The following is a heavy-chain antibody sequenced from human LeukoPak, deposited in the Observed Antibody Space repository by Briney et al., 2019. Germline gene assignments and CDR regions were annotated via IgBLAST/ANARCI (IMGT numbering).Heavy chain of an antibody. CDR1: GFTFSSYA. Sequence: GGSLRLSCAASGFTFSSYAMHWVRQAPGKGLEWVAVISYDGSNKYYADSVKGRFTISRDNSKNTLYLQMNGLRAEDTAVYYCAREDCSSTSCYASSNDYWGQGTLVTVSS. J-gene: IGHJ4*02. D-gene: IGHD2-2*01. CDR2: ISYDGSNK. V-gene: IGHV3-30*04. CDR3: AREDCSSTSCYASSNDY.